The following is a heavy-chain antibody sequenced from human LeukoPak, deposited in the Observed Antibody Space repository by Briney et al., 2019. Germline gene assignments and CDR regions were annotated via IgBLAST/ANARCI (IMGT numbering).Heavy chain of an antibody. Sequence: ASVKVSCKASGYTFTSYGISWVRQAPGQGLEWMGWIIPNSGGTNYAQKFQGRVTMTRDTSISTAYMELNRLRSDDTAVYYCARFYCSSSSSCIGGFDYWGQGTLVTVSS. D-gene: IGHD2-2*01. V-gene: IGHV1-2*02. CDR2: IIPNSGGT. CDR1: GYTFTSYG. J-gene: IGHJ4*02. CDR3: ARFYCSSSSSCIGGFDY.